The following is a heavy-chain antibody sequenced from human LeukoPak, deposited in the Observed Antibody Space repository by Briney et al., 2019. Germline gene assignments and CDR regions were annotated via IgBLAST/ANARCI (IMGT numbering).Heavy chain of an antibody. CDR2: IKLDGSEK. V-gene: IGHV3-7*03. CDR1: GFTFGKYW. J-gene: IGHJ4*02. D-gene: IGHD6-13*01. CDR3: ASRGYSSSWYVY. Sequence: GGSLRLSCVASGFTFGKYWMSWVRQAPGKGLEWVANIKLDGSEKNYVDSVKGRFTISRDNSKNTLYLQMNSLRAEDTAVYYCASRGYSSSWYVYWGQGTLVTVSS.